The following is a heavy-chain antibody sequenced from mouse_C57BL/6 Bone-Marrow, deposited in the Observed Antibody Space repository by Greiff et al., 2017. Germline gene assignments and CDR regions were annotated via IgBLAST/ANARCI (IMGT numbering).Heavy chain of an antibody. Sequence: VQLQQPGAELVKPGASVKMSCKASGYTFPSYWITWVKQRPGQGLEWIGDIYHGSGSTNYNEKFKSKATLTVDTSSSTAYMQLSNLTSEDSAVYYCECRLCYDYDLYYFDYWGQGTTLTVSA. CDR1: GYTFPSYW. CDR3: ECRLCYDYDLYYFDY. V-gene: IGHV1-55*01. D-gene: IGHD2-4*01. J-gene: IGHJ2*01. CDR2: IYHGSGST.